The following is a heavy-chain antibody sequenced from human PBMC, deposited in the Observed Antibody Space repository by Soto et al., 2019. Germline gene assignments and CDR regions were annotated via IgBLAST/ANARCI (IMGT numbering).Heavy chain of an antibody. J-gene: IGHJ3*02. V-gene: IGHV1-18*01. Sequence: ASVKVSCKASGYTFTSSGISWVRQAPGQGLEWMGWISAYNGNTNYAQKLQGRGTMTTDTSTSTAYMELRSLRSDGTAVYYCARNSDYDILTGTLSPFDIRDQETMVTI. D-gene: IGHD3-9*01. CDR2: ISAYNGNT. CDR1: GYTFTSSG. CDR3: ARNSDYDILTGTLSPFDI.